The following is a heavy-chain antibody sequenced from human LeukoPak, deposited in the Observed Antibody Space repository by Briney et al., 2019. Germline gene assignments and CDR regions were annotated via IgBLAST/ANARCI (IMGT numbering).Heavy chain of an antibody. J-gene: IGHJ4*02. CDR2: IIPIFGTA. CDR1: GGTFSSYA. D-gene: IGHD4-17*01. V-gene: IGHV1-69*13. CDR3: ARGGVTKPFDY. Sequence: GASVKVSCKASGGTFSSYAISWVRQAPGQGLEWVGGIIPIFGTANYAQKFQGRVTITADESTSTAYMELSSLRSEDTAVYYCARGGVTKPFDYWGQGTLVTVSS.